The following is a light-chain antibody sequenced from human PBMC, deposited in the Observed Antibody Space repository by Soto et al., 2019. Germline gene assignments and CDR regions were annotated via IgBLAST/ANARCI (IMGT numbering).Light chain of an antibody. Sequence: EIVLTQSPGTLSLSPGERATLSCRASQSFGSRFLAWYQQKPGQAPRLLIYGASSRATGIPDRFSGGGSWPDFTLTISRLEPEDFAVYYCQQYGGSPFTFGPGTKVDIK. V-gene: IGKV3-20*01. J-gene: IGKJ3*01. CDR1: QSFGSRF. CDR2: GAS. CDR3: QQYGGSPFT.